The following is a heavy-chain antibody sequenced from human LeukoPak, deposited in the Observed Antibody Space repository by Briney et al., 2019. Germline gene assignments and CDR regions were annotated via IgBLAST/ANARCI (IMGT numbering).Heavy chain of an antibody. V-gene: IGHV4-38-2*01. CDR2: IYHSGST. J-gene: IGHJ4*02. CDR3: ARRILYCSSTSCYLWDY. D-gene: IGHD2-2*01. CDR1: GYSISSGYY. Sequence: SETLSLTCAVSGYSISSGYYCGWIRQPPGKGLEWIGSIYHSGSTYYNQSLKSRVTISVDTSKNQFSLKLSSVTAADTAVYYCARRILYCSSTSCYLWDYWGQGTLVTVSS.